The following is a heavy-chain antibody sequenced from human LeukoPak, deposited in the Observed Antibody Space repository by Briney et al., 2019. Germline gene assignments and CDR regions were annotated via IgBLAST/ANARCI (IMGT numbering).Heavy chain of an antibody. CDR2: ISGSGGST. CDR3: AKDRSGGIAAAAY. D-gene: IGHD6-13*01. Sequence: GGSLRLSCAASGFTFSSYAMSWVRQAPGKGLEWVSAISGSGGSTNYADSVKGRFTISRDNSKNTLYLQMNSLRAEDTAVYYCAKDRSGGIAAAAYWGQGTLVTVSS. CDR1: GFTFSSYA. J-gene: IGHJ4*02. V-gene: IGHV3-23*01.